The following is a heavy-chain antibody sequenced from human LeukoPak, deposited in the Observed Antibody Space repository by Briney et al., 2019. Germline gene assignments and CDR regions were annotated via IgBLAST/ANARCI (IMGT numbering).Heavy chain of an antibody. CDR2: IYTSGST. D-gene: IGHD2-2*01. CDR3: ARRFGVVVPAAIIGHRNRYYYYMDV. Sequence: SQTLSLTCTVSGGSFSSGSYYWSWIRQPAGKGLEWIRRIYTSGSTNYNPSLKSLATISVDTSKNQFSLKLSSVTAADTAVYYCARRFGVVVPAAIIGHRNRYYYYMDVWGKGTTVTVSS. CDR1: GGSFSSGSYY. J-gene: IGHJ6*03. V-gene: IGHV4-61*02.